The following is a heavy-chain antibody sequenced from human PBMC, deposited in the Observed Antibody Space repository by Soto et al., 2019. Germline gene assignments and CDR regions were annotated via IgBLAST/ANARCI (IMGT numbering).Heavy chain of an antibody. V-gene: IGHV4-30-2*01. Sequence: QLQLQESGSGLVKPSQTLSLTCAVSGGSISSGGYSWSWIRQPPGKGLEWIGYIYHSGSTYYNPSLKIRVTISVDRSKNQFSLKLSSVTAADTAVYYCARGGNYDSSGYYSDAFDIWGQGTMVTVSS. CDR3: ARGGNYDSSGYYSDAFDI. D-gene: IGHD3-22*01. CDR2: IYHSGST. J-gene: IGHJ3*02. CDR1: GGSISSGGYS.